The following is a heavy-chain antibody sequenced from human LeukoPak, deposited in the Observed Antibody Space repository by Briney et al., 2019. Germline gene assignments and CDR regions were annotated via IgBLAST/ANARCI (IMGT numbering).Heavy chain of an antibody. D-gene: IGHD6-6*01. J-gene: IGHJ4*02. CDR1: GFIFGKYA. Sequence: GGSLRLSCVGSGFIFGKYAMTWVRQAPGKGLEWVSTISGGGDSTWNADSVKGRFTVSRDNSKNTLYLQMSSLRVEDTAVFYCAKDSSSEIYYFDYWGQGTLVTVSS. CDR3: AKDSSSEIYYFDY. CDR2: ISGGGDST. V-gene: IGHV3-23*01.